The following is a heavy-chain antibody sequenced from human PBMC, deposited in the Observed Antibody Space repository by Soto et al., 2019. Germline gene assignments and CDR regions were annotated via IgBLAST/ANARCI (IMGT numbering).Heavy chain of an antibody. J-gene: IGHJ2*01. V-gene: IGHV1-69*12. CDR1: GGTFSSYA. D-gene: IGHD2-2*02. Sequence: QVQLVQSGAEVKKPGSSVKVSCKASGGTFSSYAFSWVRQAPGQGLEWMGGIIPIFSTSHFAQKFQGRVTLTADESTSTAYMELSSLRSDDTAVYFCAKASSLYRALYWYFDLWGRGTLVTVSS. CDR3: AKASSLYRALYWYFDL. CDR2: IIPIFSTS.